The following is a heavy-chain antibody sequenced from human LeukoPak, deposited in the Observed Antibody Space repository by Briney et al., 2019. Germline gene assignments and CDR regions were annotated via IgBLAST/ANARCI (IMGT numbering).Heavy chain of an antibody. CDR1: GFTFSIYS. CDR3: AACVGMATITNY. Sequence: PGGSLRLSCAASGFTFSIYSMNWVRQAPGKGLEWVSSISSSSSYIYYADSVKGRFTISRDNAKNSLYLQMNSLRAEDTAVYYCAACVGMATITNYWGQGTLVTVSS. J-gene: IGHJ4*02. D-gene: IGHD5-24*01. CDR2: ISSSSSYI. V-gene: IGHV3-21*01.